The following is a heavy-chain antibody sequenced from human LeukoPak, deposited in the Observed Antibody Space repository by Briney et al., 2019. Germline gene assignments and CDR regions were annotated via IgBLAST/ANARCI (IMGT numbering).Heavy chain of an antibody. CDR3: ARDRYYYDSSGYYSHFDY. V-gene: IGHV1-18*01. J-gene: IGHJ4*02. Sequence: ASVKVSCKASGYTFTSYGISWVRQAPGQGLEWMGWTSAYNGNTNYAQKLQGRVTMTTDTSTSTAYMELRSLRSDDTAVYYCARDRYYYDSSGYYSHFDYWGQGTLVTVSS. CDR2: TSAYNGNT. D-gene: IGHD3-22*01. CDR1: GYTFTSYG.